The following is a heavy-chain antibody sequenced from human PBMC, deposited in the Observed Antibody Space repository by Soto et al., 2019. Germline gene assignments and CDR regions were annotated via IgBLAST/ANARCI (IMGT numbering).Heavy chain of an antibody. V-gene: IGHV3-30*18. J-gene: IGHJ3*02. CDR2: ISYDGSNK. CDR1: GFSFSSFG. CDR3: AKDKLSSTDAFDS. Sequence: GGSLSLSCAASGFSFSSFGMHWVRQAPGKGLEWVALISYDGSNKYYADSVKGRFTISRDTSKNTLYLQMSSLRAEDTAVYYCAKDKLSSTDAFDSWGQGTMVTVSS.